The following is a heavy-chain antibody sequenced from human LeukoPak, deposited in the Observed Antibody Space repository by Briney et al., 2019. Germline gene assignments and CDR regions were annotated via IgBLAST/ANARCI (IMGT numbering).Heavy chain of an antibody. CDR2: IIDSGDIT. CDR3: AKLGGQEVYNYYVGV. J-gene: IGHJ6*03. CDR1: GFTFSSYA. V-gene: IGHV3-23*01. D-gene: IGHD3-16*01. Sequence: PGGSLRLSCEASGFTFSSYAMRWVRQAPGKGLERVSGIIDSGDITYYANSVKGRFTISRDNSKNTLYLQINSLRAEDTAVYYCAKLGGQEVYNYYVGVWGTGTTVAVSS.